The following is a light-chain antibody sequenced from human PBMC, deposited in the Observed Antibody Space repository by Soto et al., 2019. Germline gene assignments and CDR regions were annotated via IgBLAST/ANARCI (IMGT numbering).Light chain of an antibody. CDR3: QQYGSSPPELT. CDR1: QSLSSSY. V-gene: IGKV3-20*01. Sequence: ENVLTQPPGTLSLSPGERATLSCRASQSLSSSYLAWYQQKPGQAPRLLIYGASSRATGIPDRFSGSGSGTDFTLTISRLEPEDFAVYYCQQYGSSPPELTFGGGTKVDIK. J-gene: IGKJ4*01. CDR2: GAS.